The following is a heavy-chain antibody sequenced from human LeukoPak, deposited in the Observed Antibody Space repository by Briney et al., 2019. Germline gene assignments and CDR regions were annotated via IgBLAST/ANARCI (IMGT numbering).Heavy chain of an antibody. J-gene: IGHJ5*02. CDR2: ISGSGGST. Sequence: GGSLRLSCAASGFTFSSYAMSWVRQAPGKGLEWVSAISGSGGSTYYADSVKGRFTISRDNAKNSLYLQMNSLRAEDTAVYYCARDYPLYYYDSSGYYYPWGQGTLVTVSS. CDR1: GFTFSSYA. V-gene: IGHV3-23*01. D-gene: IGHD3-22*01. CDR3: ARDYPLYYYDSSGYYYP.